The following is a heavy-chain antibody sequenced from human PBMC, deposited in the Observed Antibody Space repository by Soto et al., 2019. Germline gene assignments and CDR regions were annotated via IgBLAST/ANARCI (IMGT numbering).Heavy chain of an antibody. V-gene: IGHV4-39*01. J-gene: IGHJ4*02. D-gene: IGHD2-15*01. CDR2: IYYSGST. CDR3: ARLGLLFCSGGSCSSPYFDY. CDR1: GGSISSSSYY. Sequence: QLQLQESGPGLVKPSETLSLTCTVSGGSISSSSYYWGWIRQPPGKGLEGIGRIYYSGSTYYNPSLKSRVTISVDTSKNQYSLKLSSVTAADTAVYYCARLGLLFCSGGSCSSPYFDYWGQGTLVTVSS.